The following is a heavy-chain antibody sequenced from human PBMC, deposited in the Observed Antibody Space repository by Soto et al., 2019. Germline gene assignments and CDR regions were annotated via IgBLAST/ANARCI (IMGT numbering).Heavy chain of an antibody. J-gene: IGHJ4*02. V-gene: IGHV6-1*01. CDR1: GDSVSSNSAA. CDR3: ARELLAAAGTGRVCSPFDY. Sequence: SQTLSLTCAISGDSVSSNSAAWNWIRQSPSRGLEWLGRTYYRSKWYNDYAVSVKSRITINPDTSKNQFSLQRNSVTPEETAVYYCARELLAAAGTGRVCSPFDYWGQGTLVTVSS. D-gene: IGHD6-13*01. CDR2: TYYRSKWYN.